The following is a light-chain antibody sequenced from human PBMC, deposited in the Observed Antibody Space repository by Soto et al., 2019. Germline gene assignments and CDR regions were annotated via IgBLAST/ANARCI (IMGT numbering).Light chain of an antibody. V-gene: IGKV3-15*01. J-gene: IGKJ5*01. Sequence: IVMTQSPATLSVSAGERPTLSCRTSQSVSSELAWYQHKPGQAPRLLIYGASTRATGIPARFSGRGSGTEFTLTISSLQSVDFADYYCQQYNNWPPITFGQGTRLEIK. CDR2: GAS. CDR3: QQYNNWPPIT. CDR1: QSVSSE.